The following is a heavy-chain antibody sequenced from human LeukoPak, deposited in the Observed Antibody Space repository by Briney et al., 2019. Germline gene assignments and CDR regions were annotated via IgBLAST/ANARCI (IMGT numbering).Heavy chain of an antibody. D-gene: IGHD6-19*01. CDR1: GYSFSNYW. CDR3: ARRRQLNWFDP. J-gene: IGHJ5*02. Sequence: TGESLKISCKGSGYSFSNYWIGWVRQMPGKGLEWMGIVYPGDSDTRYSPSFQGQVTISADKSISTAYLQWSSLKASDTAMYYCARRRQLNWFDPWGQGTLATVSS. V-gene: IGHV5-51*01. CDR2: VYPGDSDT.